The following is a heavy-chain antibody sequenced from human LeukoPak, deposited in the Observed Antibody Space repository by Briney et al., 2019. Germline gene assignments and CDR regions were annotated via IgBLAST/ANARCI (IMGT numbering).Heavy chain of an antibody. CDR1: GDSVSTNSAG. CDR2: THYNSNFFF. CDR3: AREPGGAGYSGYDPFDY. Sequence: SQTLSLTCAISGDSVSTNSAGWNWIRQSPSRGLEWLGRTHYNSNFFFDYAPSAKSRITINPDTSKNQFSLQLNSVTPEDTAVYYCAREPGGAGYSGYDPFDYWGQGTLVTVSS. D-gene: IGHD5-12*01. J-gene: IGHJ4*02. V-gene: IGHV6-1*01.